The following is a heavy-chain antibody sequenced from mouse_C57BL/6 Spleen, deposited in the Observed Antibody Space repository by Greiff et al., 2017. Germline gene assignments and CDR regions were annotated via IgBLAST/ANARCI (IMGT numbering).Heavy chain of an antibody. CDR3: ARLWLPYYFDY. D-gene: IGHD2-2*01. Sequence: EVMLVESGGGLVKPGGSLKLSCAASGFTFSSYTMSWVRQTPEKRLEWVATISGGGGNTYYPASVKGRFTISRDNAKNTLYLQMSRLRSEDTALYYCARLWLPYYFDYWGQGTTLTVSS. J-gene: IGHJ2*01. CDR2: ISGGGGNT. CDR1: GFTFSSYT. V-gene: IGHV5-9*01.